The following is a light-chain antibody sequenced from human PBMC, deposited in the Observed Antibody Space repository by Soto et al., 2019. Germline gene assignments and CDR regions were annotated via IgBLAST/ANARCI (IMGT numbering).Light chain of an antibody. Sequence: QSVLTQPPSVSGAPGQRVTISCTGSSSNIGARNVVHWYQQLPGTAPKLLIYGNSNRPSGVPDRFSGSQSGTSASLAITGLKTEDEAYYYCQVYDTSLSGNVFGAGTKLTVL. CDR2: GNS. CDR3: QVYDTSLSGNV. J-gene: IGLJ1*01. CDR1: SSNIGARNV. V-gene: IGLV1-40*01.